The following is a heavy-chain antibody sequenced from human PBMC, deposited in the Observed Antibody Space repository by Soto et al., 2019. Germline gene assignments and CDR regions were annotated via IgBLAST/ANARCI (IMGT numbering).Heavy chain of an antibody. V-gene: IGHV3-48*02. D-gene: IGHD2-15*01. J-gene: IGHJ4*02. Sequence: GGSLRLSCAASGFSFSTYSMNWVRQAPGKGLEWVSFISSSGDTIHYADSVKGRFTVSRDNAKNSLYLQMNSLRDEDTAVYYCAGDHYCSGDTCYLISFDYWGQGTQVTVSS. CDR1: GFSFSTYS. CDR3: AGDHYCSGDTCYLISFDY. CDR2: ISSSGDTI.